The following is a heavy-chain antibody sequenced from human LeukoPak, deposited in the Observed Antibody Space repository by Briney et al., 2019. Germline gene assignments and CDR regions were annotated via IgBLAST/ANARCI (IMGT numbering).Heavy chain of an antibody. J-gene: IGHJ4*02. D-gene: IGHD3-9*01. Sequence: SETLSLTCAVSGGSISSGGYSWSWIRQPPGEGLEWIGYIYHSGSTYYNPSLKSRVTISVDRSKNQLSLKLSSVTAADTAVYYCARGTFEWDYWGQGTLVTVSS. V-gene: IGHV4-30-2*01. CDR1: GGSISSGGYS. CDR2: IYHSGST. CDR3: ARGTFEWDY.